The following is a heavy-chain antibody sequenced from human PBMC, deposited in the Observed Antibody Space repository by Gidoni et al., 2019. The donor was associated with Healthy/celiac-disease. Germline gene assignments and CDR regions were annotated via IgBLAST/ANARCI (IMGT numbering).Heavy chain of an antibody. V-gene: IGHV1-46*01. J-gene: IGHJ4*02. CDR1: GFSFTSYD. CDR2: INHSGGST. Sequence: QVLLVQSGAAVHKPRASLKVSCMASGFSFTSYDMPWGRQAPGQGLEWLGIINHSGGSTSYAQKFQGRVTMTRDTATSTVYMELSSLRSEDTAVYYCARESYGSGFSIFRNWGQGTLVTVSS. D-gene: IGHD3-10*01. CDR3: ARESYGSGFSIFRN.